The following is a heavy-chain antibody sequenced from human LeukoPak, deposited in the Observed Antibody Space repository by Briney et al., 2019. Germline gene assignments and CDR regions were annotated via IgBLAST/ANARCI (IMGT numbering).Heavy chain of an antibody. Sequence: ASVKVSCKASGYTATNYDINWVRRATGQGLEGMGWMNPSSGNTGYAQKFQDRVTMTWNTCINTAYMELRSLRCEDTAMYYCTRAWSGGSDAFDIWGQGTIVTVSS. CDR1: GYTATNYD. V-gene: IGHV1-8*01. CDR3: TRAWSGGSDAFDI. CDR2: MNPSSGNT. J-gene: IGHJ3*02. D-gene: IGHD3-3*01.